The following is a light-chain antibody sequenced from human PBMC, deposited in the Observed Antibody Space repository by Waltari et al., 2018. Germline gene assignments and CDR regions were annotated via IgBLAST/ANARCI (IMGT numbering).Light chain of an antibody. CDR3: FSYVGSSTSV. CDR1: SRGVRSYNL. CDR2: EVN. J-gene: IGLJ2*01. Sequence: QSALTQPASVSGSPGQSITISCTGTSRGVRSYNLLSWYQQPPGKAPNIMLYEVNNRPSGVSNRFTGSKSGNTASLTVSGLQAEDEADYYCFSYVGSSTSVFGGGTKLTVL. V-gene: IGLV2-23*02.